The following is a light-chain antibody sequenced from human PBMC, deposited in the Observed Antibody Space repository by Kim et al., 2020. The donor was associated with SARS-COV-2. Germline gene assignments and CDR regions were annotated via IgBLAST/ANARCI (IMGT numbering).Light chain of an antibody. J-gene: IGLJ2*01. CDR3: NSRDSNDNVV. CDR1: SLRSYY. Sequence: SSELTQDPAVSVALGQTVRITCQGDSLRSYYATWYQQKPGQAPKVVIYGKDNRPSGIPERFSGSNSGNTAYLTITGTQAGDEADYYCNSRDSNDNVVFGGGTQLTVL. CDR2: GKD. V-gene: IGLV3-19*01.